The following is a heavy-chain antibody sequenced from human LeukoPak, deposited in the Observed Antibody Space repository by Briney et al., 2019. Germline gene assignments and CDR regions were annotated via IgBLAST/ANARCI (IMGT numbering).Heavy chain of an antibody. J-gene: IGHJ6*02. CDR2: ISSSGSTI. CDR3: AREHSSGWYYYYGMDV. CDR1: GFTFSDYY. D-gene: IGHD6-19*01. Sequence: GGSLRLSCAASGFTFSDYYMSWLRQAPGKGLEWVSYISSSGSTIYYADSVKGRFTISRDNAKNSLYLQMNSLRAEDTAVYYCAREHSSGWYYYYGMDVWGQGTTVTVSS. V-gene: IGHV3-11*01.